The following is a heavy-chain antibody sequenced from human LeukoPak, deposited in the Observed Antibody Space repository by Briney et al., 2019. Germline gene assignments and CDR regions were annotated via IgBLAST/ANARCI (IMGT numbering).Heavy chain of an antibody. D-gene: IGHD3-3*01. CDR2: IYYSGST. Sequence: SETLSLTCTVSGGSISSGDYYWSWIRQPPGKGLEWIGYIYYSGSTYYNPSLKSRVTISVDTSKNQFSLKLSSVTAADTAVYYCARVPYDFWSGIGTLGAFDIWGQGTMVTVSS. V-gene: IGHV4-30-4*08. CDR1: GGSISSGDYY. J-gene: IGHJ3*02. CDR3: ARVPYDFWSGIGTLGAFDI.